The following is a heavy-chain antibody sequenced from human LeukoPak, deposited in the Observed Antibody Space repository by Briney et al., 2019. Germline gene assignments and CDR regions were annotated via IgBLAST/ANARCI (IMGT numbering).Heavy chain of an antibody. CDR3: AKKGNTYGYYFDS. D-gene: IGHD5-18*01. Sequence: GGSLRLSCAASGFTFSSYGMHWVRQAPGKGLEWVAFIRYDGSNKYYADSVKGRFTISRDNPRNTLFLQMDSLRADDTAVYYCAKKGNTYGYYFDSWGQGTLVAVSS. CDR2: IRYDGSNK. CDR1: GFTFSSYG. J-gene: IGHJ4*02. V-gene: IGHV3-30*02.